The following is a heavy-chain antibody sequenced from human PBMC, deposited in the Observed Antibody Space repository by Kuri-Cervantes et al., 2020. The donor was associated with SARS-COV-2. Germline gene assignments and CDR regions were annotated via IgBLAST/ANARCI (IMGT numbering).Heavy chain of an antibody. V-gene: IGHV4-34*01. D-gene: IGHD2-2*01. J-gene: IGHJ5*02. CDR2: INHSGST. CDR3: ARGPGIDIVVVPAATRVGRLPWFDP. Sequence: SETLSLTCAVYGGSFSGYYWSWIRQPPGKGLEWIGEINHSGSTNYNPSLKSRVTISVDTSKNQFSLKLSSVTAADTAVYYCARGPGIDIVVVPAATRVGRLPWFDPWGQGALVTVSS. CDR1: GGSFSGYY.